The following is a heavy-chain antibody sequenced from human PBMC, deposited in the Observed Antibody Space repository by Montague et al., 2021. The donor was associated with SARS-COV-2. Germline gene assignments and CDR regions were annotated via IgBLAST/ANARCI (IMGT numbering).Heavy chain of an antibody. D-gene: IGHD1-26*01. Sequence: SETLSLTCAIPGYSNSTADRRTRRRHPTENCMACAGDCYHNGSTKYKPSLKSRVSMSVDKSWNQFSLRLTSVTAADTAIYYCARKGSGRSDLAYWGQGTLVTVSS. J-gene: IGHJ4*02. CDR2: CYHNGST. CDR3: ARKGSGRSDLAY. V-gene: IGHV4-28*01. CDR1: GYSNSTADR.